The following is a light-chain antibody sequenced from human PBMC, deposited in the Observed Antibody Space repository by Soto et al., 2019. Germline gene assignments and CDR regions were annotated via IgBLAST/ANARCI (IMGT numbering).Light chain of an antibody. Sequence: QSVLTQPPSASGTPGQRVTISCSGSSSNIGRNTENWYQQLPGTAPKLLIYNNNQRPSGVPDRFSGSKSGTSASLAISGLRSEDEAEYYCAVWDDSLNGYVFGTGTKVTVL. CDR1: SSNIGRNT. V-gene: IGLV1-44*01. CDR3: AVWDDSLNGYV. CDR2: NNN. J-gene: IGLJ1*01.